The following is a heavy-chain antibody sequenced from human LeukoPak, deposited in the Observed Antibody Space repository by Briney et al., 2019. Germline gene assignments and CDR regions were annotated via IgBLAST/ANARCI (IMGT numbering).Heavy chain of an antibody. Sequence: SETLSLTRAVYGGCFSGYYWSWIRQPPGKGLEWIGEINHSGSTNYNPSLKSRVTISVDTSKNQFSLKLSSVTAADTAVYYCARGSDWESRTRFFDYWGQGTLVTVSS. J-gene: IGHJ4*02. CDR3: ARGSDWESRTRFFDY. CDR2: INHSGST. CDR1: GGCFSGYY. D-gene: IGHD1-26*01. V-gene: IGHV4-34*01.